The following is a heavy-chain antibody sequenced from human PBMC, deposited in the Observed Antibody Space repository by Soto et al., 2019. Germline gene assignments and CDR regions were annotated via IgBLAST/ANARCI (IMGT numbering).Heavy chain of an antibody. V-gene: IGHV1-2*04. CDR1: GYTFTGYY. CDR2: INPNSGGT. J-gene: IGHJ4*02. CDR3: ARDRYGDYEIAAQGKAAYYFDY. Sequence: QVQLVQSGAEVKKPGASVKVSCKASGYTFTGYYMHWVRQAPGQGLEWMGWINPNSGGTNYAQKFQGWVTMTRDTSISTAYMELSRLRSDDTAVYYCARDRYGDYEIAAQGKAAYYFDYWGQGTLVTVSS. D-gene: IGHD4-17*01.